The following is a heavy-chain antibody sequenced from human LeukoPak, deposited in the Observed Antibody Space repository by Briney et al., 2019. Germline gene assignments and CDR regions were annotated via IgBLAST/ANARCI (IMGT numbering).Heavy chain of an antibody. CDR2: IYYIGSP. J-gene: IGHJ5*02. CDR1: GGSISSYY. D-gene: IGHD6-13*01. Sequence: SETQSLTCTVSGGSISSYYWSWIRQRPGKGLERIGYIYYIGSPTYNPSLKSRVTISVDTSKNQFSLKLNSVTAADTAVYYCARGGIAAAGTRRLFDPWGQGTLVTVSS. CDR3: ARGGIAAAGTRRLFDP. V-gene: IGHV4-59*01.